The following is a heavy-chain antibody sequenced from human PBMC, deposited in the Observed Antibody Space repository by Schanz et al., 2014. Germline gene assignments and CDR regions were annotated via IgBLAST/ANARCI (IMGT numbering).Heavy chain of an antibody. CDR2: ISYDGSHK. V-gene: IGHV3-30*04. Sequence: QVQLVESGGGVVQPGRSLRLSCAASGFTFSTCAIHWVRQAPGKGLEWVAVISYDGSHKDYADSVKGRFTISRDNSKNTLYLQMNSLKTEDTAVYYCTTHGLGYYFDYWGQGTLVPVSS. J-gene: IGHJ4*02. D-gene: IGHD3-10*01. CDR1: GFTFSTCA. CDR3: TTHGLGYYFDY.